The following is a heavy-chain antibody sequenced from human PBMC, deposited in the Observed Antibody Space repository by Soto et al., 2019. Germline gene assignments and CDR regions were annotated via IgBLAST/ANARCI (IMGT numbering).Heavy chain of an antibody. CDR3: ARERSIAARLNYYYGMDV. V-gene: IGHV1-3*01. CDR2: INAGNGNT. CDR1: GYTFTSYA. J-gene: IGHJ6*02. D-gene: IGHD6-6*01. Sequence: QVQLVQSGAEVKKPGASVKVSCKASGYTFTSYAMHWVRQAPGQRLEWMGWINAGNGNTKYSQKFQGRVPITRDTSASTAYMELRSLRSEDTAVYYCARERSIAARLNYYYGMDVWGQGTTVTVSS.